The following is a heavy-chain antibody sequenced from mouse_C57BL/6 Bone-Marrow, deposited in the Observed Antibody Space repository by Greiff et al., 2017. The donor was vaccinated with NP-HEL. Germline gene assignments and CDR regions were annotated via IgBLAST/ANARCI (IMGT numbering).Heavy chain of an antibody. CDR2: ISYDGSN. J-gene: IGHJ4*01. CDR1: GYSITSGYY. V-gene: IGHV3-6*01. D-gene: IGHD1-1*02. CDR3: ARDGNYAMDY. Sequence: EVQLVESGPGLVKPSQSLSLTCSVTGYSITSGYYWNWLRQFPGNKLEWMGYISYDGSNNYNPSLKNRISITRDTSKNQFFLKLNSVTTEDTATYYCARDGNYAMDYWGQGTSVTVSS.